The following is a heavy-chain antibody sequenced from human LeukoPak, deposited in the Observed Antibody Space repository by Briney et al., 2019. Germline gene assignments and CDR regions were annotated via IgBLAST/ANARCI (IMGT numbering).Heavy chain of an antibody. CDR3: AKDQVTH. V-gene: IGHV3-30*02. J-gene: IGHJ4*02. CDR1: GFIFNSYG. D-gene: IGHD4-11*01. Sequence: GSLRLSSAASGFIFNSYGMHWVRQAPGKGLEWVGFIQSDGSDEFYADSVKGRFSISRDNSKNTLSLQMNSLRTEDTAVYYCAKDQVTHWGQGTLVTVSS. CDR2: IQSDGSDE.